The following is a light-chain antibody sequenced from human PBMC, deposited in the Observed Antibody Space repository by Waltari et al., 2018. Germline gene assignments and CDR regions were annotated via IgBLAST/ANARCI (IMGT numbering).Light chain of an antibody. CDR2: DVY. J-gene: IGLJ2*01. CDR1: GSDVGGYDY. CDR3: SSYSSSGVV. Sequence: QSALTQPASVSGSPGQAIIISCTGTGSDVGGYDYVSWYQQHQGKAPRLIIYDVYNRPSGVSHRCSDSKYHNTASLTISGFQAEDESVDYCSSYSSSGVVFGGGKKL. V-gene: IGLV2-14*01.